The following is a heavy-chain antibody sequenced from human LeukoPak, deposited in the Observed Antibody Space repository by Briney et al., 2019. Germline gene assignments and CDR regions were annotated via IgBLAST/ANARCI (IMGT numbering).Heavy chain of an antibody. D-gene: IGHD4-17*01. CDR1: GGSISSYY. Sequence: PSETLSLTCTVSGGSISSYYWSWIRQPPGKGLEWIGYIYYSGSTYYNPSLKSRVTISVDTSKNQSSLKLSSVPAADTAVYYCARDYGDGWFDPWGQGTLVTVSS. J-gene: IGHJ5*02. V-gene: IGHV4-59*12. CDR2: IYYSGST. CDR3: ARDYGDGWFDP.